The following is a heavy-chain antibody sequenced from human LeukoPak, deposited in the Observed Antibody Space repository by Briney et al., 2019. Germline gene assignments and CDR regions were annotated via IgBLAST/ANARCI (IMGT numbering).Heavy chain of an antibody. J-gene: IGHJ4*02. CDR1: GFTFGSYA. V-gene: IGHV3-48*02. CDR3: ARLALRYFHY. D-gene: IGHD3-9*01. Sequence: GGSPRLSCAACGFTFGSYAMKWLRQAPGKGLEWVSYISSSSSTIYFPDSVKGRFTISRDNAKNSLYVQMNSLRDEDTAVYYCARLALRYFHYLVQGTLVSVSS. CDR2: ISSSSSTI.